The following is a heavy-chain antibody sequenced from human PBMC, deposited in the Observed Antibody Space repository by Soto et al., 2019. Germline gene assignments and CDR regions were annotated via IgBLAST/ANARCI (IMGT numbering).Heavy chain of an antibody. J-gene: IGHJ4*01. V-gene: IGHV3-74*01. Sequence: EVQLVESGGGLVQPGGSLRLSCAASGFTFSTYWMHWVRQAPGKGLVWVSRINSDGSTTDYADSVRGRFTISRDNAKNTLYLQMNSLRAEDTAVYYCARDQGYCSGGSCYVAGYWRHGTLVTVSS. CDR3: ARDQGYCSGGSCYVAGY. CDR1: GFTFSTYW. D-gene: IGHD2-15*01. CDR2: INSDGSTT.